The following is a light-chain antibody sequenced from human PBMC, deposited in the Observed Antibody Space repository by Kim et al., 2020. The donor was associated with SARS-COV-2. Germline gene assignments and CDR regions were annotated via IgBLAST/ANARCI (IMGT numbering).Light chain of an antibody. V-gene: IGKV1-27*01. CDR1: QGISNY. Sequence: ASVGDRVTITCRASQGISNYLDWYQQKPGKVPKLLIYAASTLQSGVPSRFSGSGSGTDFTLTISSLQPEDVATYYCQKYDSAPRTFGQGTKVEIK. CDR3: QKYDSAPRT. J-gene: IGKJ1*01. CDR2: AAS.